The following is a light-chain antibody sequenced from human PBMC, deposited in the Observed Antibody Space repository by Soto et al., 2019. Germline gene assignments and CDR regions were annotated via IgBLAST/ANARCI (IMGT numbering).Light chain of an antibody. CDR1: QSVSSSY. CDR3: QQRTNWPWT. CDR2: DVS. V-gene: IGKV3D-20*02. J-gene: IGKJ1*01. Sequence: EIVLTQSPGTLSLSPGERATLSCRASQSVSSSYLAWYQQKPGQAPRLVMYDVSTRATGIPARFSGSGSGTDFTLTISSLEPEDFAVYYCQQRTNWPWTLGQGTKVDIK.